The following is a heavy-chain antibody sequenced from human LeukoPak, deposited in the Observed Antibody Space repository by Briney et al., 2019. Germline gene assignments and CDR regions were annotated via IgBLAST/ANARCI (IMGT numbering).Heavy chain of an antibody. J-gene: IGHJ6*02. CDR1: GFTFSSYG. D-gene: IGHD3-10*01. CDR2: IWYDGSNK. V-gene: IGHV3-33*01. CDR3: ARGAYYGSGSYYTPRNYYGMDV. Sequence: GGSLRPSCAASGFTFSSYGMHWVRQAPGKGLEWVAVIWYDGSNKYYADSVKGRFTISKDNSKNTLYLQMNSLRVEDTAVYYCARGAYYGSGSYYTPRNYYGMDVWGQGTTVTVSS.